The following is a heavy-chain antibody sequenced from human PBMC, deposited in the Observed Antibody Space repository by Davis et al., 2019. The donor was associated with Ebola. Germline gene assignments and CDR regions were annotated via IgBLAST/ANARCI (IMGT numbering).Heavy chain of an antibody. CDR3: ARRDIVVVASRSRDYYYYGMDV. J-gene: IGHJ6*02. CDR2: INPSGGST. CDR1: GYTFTSYY. D-gene: IGHD2-15*01. Sequence: ASVKVSCKASGYTFTSYYMHWVRQAPGQGLEWMGIINPSGGSTSYAQKFQGRVTMTRDTSTSTVYMELSSLRSEDTAVYYCARRDIVVVASRSRDYYYYGMDVWGQGTTVTVSS. V-gene: IGHV1-46*01.